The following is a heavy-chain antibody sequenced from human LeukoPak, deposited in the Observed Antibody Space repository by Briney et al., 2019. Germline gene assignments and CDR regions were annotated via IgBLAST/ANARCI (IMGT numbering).Heavy chain of an antibody. D-gene: IGHD3-10*01. CDR1: GGSFSGYY. CDR2: INHSGST. V-gene: IGHV4-34*09. Sequence: SETLSLTCAVYGGSFSGYYWSWIRQPPGKGLEWIGEINHSGSTNYNPSLKSRVTISVDTSKNQFSLKLSSVTAADTAVYYCARDLPYGSGSYYRYYYYGMDVWGKGTTVTVSS. CDR3: ARDLPYGSGSYYRYYYYGMDV. J-gene: IGHJ6*04.